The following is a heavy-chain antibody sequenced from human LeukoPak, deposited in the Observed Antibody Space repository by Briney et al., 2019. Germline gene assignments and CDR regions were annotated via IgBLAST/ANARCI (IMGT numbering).Heavy chain of an antibody. Sequence: KPSETLSLTCTVSGGSSSSYYWSWIRQPPGKGLEWIGYFHHSGNTNYSPSLSSRITMSVDTSKDQFSLRLNSVTAADTAIYYCARRAAALDSWGQGTLVTVSS. CDR1: GGSSSSYY. J-gene: IGHJ4*02. D-gene: IGHD6-13*01. V-gene: IGHV4-59*12. CDR2: FHHSGNT. CDR3: ARRAAALDS.